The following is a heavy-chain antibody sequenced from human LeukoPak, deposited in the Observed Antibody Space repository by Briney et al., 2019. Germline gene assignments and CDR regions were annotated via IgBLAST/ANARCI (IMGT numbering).Heavy chain of an antibody. Sequence: GGSLRLSCSASGFTFNDYTMHWVRQAPGKGLDWVSLITWDGGSTYYAGSVNGRFTISRDNSKNSLYLQMNSLRTEDSALYYCAKAFSSSGYYLDDYWGQGTLVTVSS. D-gene: IGHD3-22*01. CDR1: GFTFNDYT. J-gene: IGHJ4*02. V-gene: IGHV3-43*01. CDR3: AKAFSSSGYYLDDY. CDR2: ITWDGGST.